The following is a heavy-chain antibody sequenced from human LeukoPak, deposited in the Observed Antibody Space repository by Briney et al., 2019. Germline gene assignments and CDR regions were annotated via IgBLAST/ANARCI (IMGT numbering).Heavy chain of an antibody. J-gene: IGHJ4*02. CDR1: GYTFSNYN. V-gene: IGHV1-2*02. CDR3: ARALSGSGSYLDY. CDR2: INPTGGST. Sequence: ASVKVSCKASGYTFSNYNVHWVRQAPGQGLEWMGIINPTGGSTNYAQKFQGRVTMTRDTSISTAYMELSRLRSDDTAVYYCARALSGSGSYLDYWGQGTLVTVSS. D-gene: IGHD3-10*01.